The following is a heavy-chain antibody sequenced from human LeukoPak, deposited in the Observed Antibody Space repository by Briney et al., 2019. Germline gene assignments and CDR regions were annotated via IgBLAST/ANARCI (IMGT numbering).Heavy chain of an antibody. Sequence: ASVKVSCKASGYTFTSYYIHWVRQAPGRGLEWMGIINPSSGATNYAQKFQDRVTMTRDTSTSTVYMELSSQTSEDTAVYYCARATNFYYYYGMDVWGQGTTVTVSS. D-gene: IGHD1-26*01. V-gene: IGHV1-46*01. J-gene: IGHJ6*02. CDR2: INPSSGAT. CDR1: GYTFTSYY. CDR3: ARATNFYYYYGMDV.